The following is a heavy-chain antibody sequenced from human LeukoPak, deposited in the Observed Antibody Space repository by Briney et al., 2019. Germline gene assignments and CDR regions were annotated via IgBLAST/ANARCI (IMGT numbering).Heavy chain of an antibody. V-gene: IGHV1-69*01. Sequence: SVKVSCTASGGTFSSYAISWVRQAPGQGLEWMGGIIPIFGTANCAQKFQGRVTITADESTSTAYMGLSSLRSEDTAVYYCARGKVPAAIGDSFGWFDPWGQGTLVTVSS. CDR2: IIPIFGTA. D-gene: IGHD2-2*01. J-gene: IGHJ5*02. CDR1: GGTFSSYA. CDR3: ARGKVPAAIGDSFGWFDP.